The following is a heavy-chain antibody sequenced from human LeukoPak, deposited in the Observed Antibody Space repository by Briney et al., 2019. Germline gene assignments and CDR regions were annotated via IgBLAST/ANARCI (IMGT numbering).Heavy chain of an antibody. CDR1: EFSVGSNY. CDR2: IYSGGST. Sequence: GGSLRLSCAASEFSVGSNYMTWVRQAPGKGLEWVSLIYSGGSTYYADSVKGGFTISRDNSKNTLYLQMNSLRAEDTAVYYCAKSSTFYYYYSMDVWGKGTTVTVSS. CDR3: AKSSTFYYYYSMDV. J-gene: IGHJ6*03. V-gene: IGHV3-53*01.